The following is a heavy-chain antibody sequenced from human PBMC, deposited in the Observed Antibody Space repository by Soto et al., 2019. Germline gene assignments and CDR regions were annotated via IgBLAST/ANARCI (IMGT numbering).Heavy chain of an antibody. Sequence: GASVKVSCKASGDTFTSYGISWVRQAPGQGLEWMGWISAYNGNTNYAQKLQGRVTMTTDTSTSTAYMELRSLRSDDTAVYYCASTDYSNYNWFDPWGQGTLVTVSS. D-gene: IGHD4-4*01. CDR2: ISAYNGNT. V-gene: IGHV1-18*01. J-gene: IGHJ5*02. CDR3: ASTDYSNYNWFDP. CDR1: GDTFTSYG.